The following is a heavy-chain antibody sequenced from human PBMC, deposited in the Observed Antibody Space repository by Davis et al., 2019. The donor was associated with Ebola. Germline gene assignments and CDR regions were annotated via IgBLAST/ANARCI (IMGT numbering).Heavy chain of an antibody. CDR3: ARGGRFTVHETLGYYYYYGMDV. J-gene: IGHJ6*02. V-gene: IGHV1-3*04. D-gene: IGHD4-11*01. CDR2: INTGNGYT. CDR1: GYSFINYT. Sequence: AASVKVSCKASGYSFINYTLHWVRQAPGQRLEWMGWINTGNGYTEYSQRFQGRVTITRDTSASTAYMELSSLRSEDTAVYYCARGGRFTVHETLGYYYYYGMDVWGQGTTVTVSS.